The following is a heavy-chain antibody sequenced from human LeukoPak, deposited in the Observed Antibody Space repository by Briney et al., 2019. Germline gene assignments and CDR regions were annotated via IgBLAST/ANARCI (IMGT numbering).Heavy chain of an antibody. CDR1: GFTFSNAL. D-gene: IGHD2-2*01. Sequence: GGSLRVSCAASGFTFSNALMSWIRQAPGKGLEWVGRIKSKTDGGTTDYAAPVKGRFSISRDDSEKTLYLQMNSLKTEDTAVYYCATGDTRLPNWGQGTLVTVSS. CDR3: ATGDTRLPN. CDR2: IKSKTDGGTT. V-gene: IGHV3-15*01. J-gene: IGHJ4*02.